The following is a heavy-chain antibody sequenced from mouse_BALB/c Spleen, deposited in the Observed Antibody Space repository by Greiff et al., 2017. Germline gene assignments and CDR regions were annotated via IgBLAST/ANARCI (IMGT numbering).Heavy chain of an antibody. CDR1: GYSFTGYY. CDR2: ISCYNGAT. CDR3: AREFITAVVARCWYFDV. J-gene: IGHJ1*01. Sequence: LVKTGASVKISCKASGYSFTGYYMHWVKQSHGKSLEWIGYISCYNGATSYNQKFKGKATFTVDTSSSTAYMQFNSLTSEDSAVYYCAREFITAVVARCWYFDVWGAGTTVTVSS. D-gene: IGHD1-1*01. V-gene: IGHV1S34*01.